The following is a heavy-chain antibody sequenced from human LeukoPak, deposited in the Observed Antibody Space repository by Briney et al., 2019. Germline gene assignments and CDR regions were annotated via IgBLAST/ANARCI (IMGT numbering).Heavy chain of an antibody. Sequence: SETPSLTCVVSGYSISSGYYWGWIRQPPGKGLEWIGSFYHSGSTYYNPSLKSRVTISVDTSTNQFSLKVNSVTAADTAVYYCARAPGTVTTSGVFDIWGQGTMVTVSS. CDR1: GYSISSGYY. CDR3: ARAPGTVTTSGVFDI. D-gene: IGHD4-17*01. J-gene: IGHJ3*02. V-gene: IGHV4-38-2*01. CDR2: FYHSGST.